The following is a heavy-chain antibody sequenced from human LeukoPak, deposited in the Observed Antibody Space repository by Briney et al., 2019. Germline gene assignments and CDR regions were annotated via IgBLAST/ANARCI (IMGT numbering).Heavy chain of an antibody. CDR3: ARTGLTRADY. Sequence: PSETLSLTCTVSGGSISSYYWSWIRQPPGKGLEWIGYIYYSGSTNYNPSLKSRVTISVDTSKNQFSLKLSSVTAADTAVYYCARTGLTRADYWGQGTLVTVSS. CDR1: GGSISSYY. V-gene: IGHV4-59*12. J-gene: IGHJ4*02. CDR2: IYYSGST. D-gene: IGHD1-1*01.